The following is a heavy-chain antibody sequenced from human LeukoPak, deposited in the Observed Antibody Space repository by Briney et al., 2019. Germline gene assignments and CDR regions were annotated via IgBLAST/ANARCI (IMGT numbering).Heavy chain of an antibody. D-gene: IGHD6-13*01. Sequence: GGSLRLSCIASGFTVSSTYMSWVRQAPGKGLEWVSVTYSGGSTYYADSVKGRCTISRDNSENTLYLQMNSLRGEDTAVYYCARDTLAAAGTLDPWGQGTLVTVSS. CDR1: GFTVSSTY. CDR3: ARDTLAAAGTLDP. J-gene: IGHJ5*02. V-gene: IGHV3-66*01. CDR2: TYSGGST.